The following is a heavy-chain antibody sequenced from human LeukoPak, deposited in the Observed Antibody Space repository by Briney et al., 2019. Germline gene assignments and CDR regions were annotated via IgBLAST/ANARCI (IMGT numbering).Heavy chain of an antibody. V-gene: IGHV3-21*01. CDR1: GITFSNYN. Sequence: GGSLRLSCAAPGITFSNYNMNWVRQAPGKGLEWISAITSSSSYTFYADSVKGRFTISRDNAQNSLYLQMNSLRVEDTAVYYCAELGITMIGGVWGKGTTVTISS. D-gene: IGHD3-10*02. CDR3: AELGITMIGGV. CDR2: ITSSSSYT. J-gene: IGHJ6*04.